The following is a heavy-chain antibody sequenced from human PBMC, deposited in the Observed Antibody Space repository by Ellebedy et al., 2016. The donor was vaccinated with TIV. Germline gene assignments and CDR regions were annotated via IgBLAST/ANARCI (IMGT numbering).Heavy chain of an antibody. CDR1: GFTFSSYS. D-gene: IGHD3-10*01. V-gene: IGHV3-48*04. J-gene: IGHJ4*02. CDR3: ARLGVNPPFDY. CDR2: ISSSSSTI. Sequence: GESLKISXAASGFTFSSYSMNWVRQAPGKGLEWVSYISSSSSTIYYADSVKGRFTISRDNAKNSLYLQMNSLRAEDTAVYYCARLGVNPPFDYWGQGTLVTVSS.